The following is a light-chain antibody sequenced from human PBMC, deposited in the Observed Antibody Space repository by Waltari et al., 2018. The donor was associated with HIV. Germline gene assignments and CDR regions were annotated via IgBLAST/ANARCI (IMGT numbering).Light chain of an antibody. V-gene: IGKV3-11*01. Sequence: ELVLTQSPATLSVSPGERAILSCRASQSVSRHLAWYQQKSGQAPRLLIYETSTRAAGTPGRFTGSGSGTDFALTITDVEPADVAVYYCQQRGTWPPVTFGGGTKVEI. CDR1: QSVSRH. J-gene: IGKJ4*01. CDR2: ETS. CDR3: QQRGTWPPVT.